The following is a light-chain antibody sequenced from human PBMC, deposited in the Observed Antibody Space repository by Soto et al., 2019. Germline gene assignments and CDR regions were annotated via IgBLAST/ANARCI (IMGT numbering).Light chain of an antibody. CDR3: QQYNSYPYT. V-gene: IGKV1-5*03. J-gene: IGKJ2*01. CDR2: RAS. Sequence: DIQRTECPSTLSAAVGDRVTITCRASQSISSWLAWYQQKPGKAPKLLIYRASSLESGVRSRFSGSGSGTEFTLTIRSLQPDDFGTYYCQQYNSYPYTFGQGPKLEIK. CDR1: QSISSW.